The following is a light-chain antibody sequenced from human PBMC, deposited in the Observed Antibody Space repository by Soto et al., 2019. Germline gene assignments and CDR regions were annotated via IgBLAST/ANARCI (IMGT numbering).Light chain of an antibody. Sequence: DIQLTQSPSFLSASVGDRVTITCRASQGISSYLAWYHQKPGKAPKLLIYDASTLQSGVPSRFSGSGSGTEFALTISSLQPEDFATYYCQQIDSYPITFGQGTRLDIK. CDR3: QQIDSYPIT. J-gene: IGKJ5*01. V-gene: IGKV1-9*01. CDR2: DAS. CDR1: QGISSY.